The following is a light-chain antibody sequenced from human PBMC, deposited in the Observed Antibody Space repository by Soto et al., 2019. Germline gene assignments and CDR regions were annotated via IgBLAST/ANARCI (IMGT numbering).Light chain of an antibody. J-gene: IGLJ3*02. CDR3: TSYAGSNIWV. V-gene: IGLV2-8*01. CDR2: EVS. CDR1: SSDVGGYNY. Sequence: SALTQPPSASGSPGQSVTISCTGTSSDVGGYNYVSWYQQYPGKAPKLMIYEVSKRPSGVPDRFSGSKSGKPASLTVSGLQPEDEADYYCTSYAGSNIWVFGGGTKLTVL.